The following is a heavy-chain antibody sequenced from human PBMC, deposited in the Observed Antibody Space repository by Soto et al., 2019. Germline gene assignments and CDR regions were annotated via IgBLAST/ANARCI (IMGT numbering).Heavy chain of an antibody. Sequence: GGSLRLSCTASGFTFGDYAMSWFRQAPGKGLERVGFIRSKAYGGTTEYAASVKGRFTISRDDSKSIAYLQMNSLKTGDTAVYYCTRGGGIAAAGTFLGVRGLFYPNFDYWGQGTLVTVSS. CDR1: GFTFGDYA. CDR3: TRGGGIAAAGTFLGVRGLFYPNFDY. V-gene: IGHV3-49*03. J-gene: IGHJ4*02. D-gene: IGHD6-13*01. CDR2: IRSKAYGGTT.